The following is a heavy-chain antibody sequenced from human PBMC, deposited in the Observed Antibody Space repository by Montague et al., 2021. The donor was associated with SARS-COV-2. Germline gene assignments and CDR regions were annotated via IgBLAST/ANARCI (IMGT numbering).Heavy chain of an antibody. CDR1: GGSISSYY. Sequence: SETLSLTCTVSGGSISSYYWSWIRQPPGKGLEWIGSTYYSGSTYYNPSLKSRVTISVDTSKNQFSLKLSSVTAADTAVYYCARQEPIVVVVAAARGWFDPWGQGTLVTVSS. J-gene: IGHJ5*02. V-gene: IGHV4-39*01. CDR3: ARQEPIVVVVAAARGWFDP. D-gene: IGHD2-15*01. CDR2: TYYSGST.